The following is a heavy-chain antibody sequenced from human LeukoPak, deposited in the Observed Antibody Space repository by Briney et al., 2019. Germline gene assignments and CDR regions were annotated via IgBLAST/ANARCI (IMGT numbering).Heavy chain of an antibody. CDR2: ISSSGSTI. CDR1: GFTFSSYE. Sequence: HPGGSLRLSCAASGFTFSSYEMNWVRQAPGKGLEWVSYISSSGSTIYYADSVKGRFTVSRDNAKNSLHLQMNSLRAEDTAVYYCARESEYDFWTGSYFEFWGQGILVTVSS. CDR3: ARESEYDFWTGSYFEF. V-gene: IGHV3-48*03. J-gene: IGHJ4*02. D-gene: IGHD3/OR15-3a*01.